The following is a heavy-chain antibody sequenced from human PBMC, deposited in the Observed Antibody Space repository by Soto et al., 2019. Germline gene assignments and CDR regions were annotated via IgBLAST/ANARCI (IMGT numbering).Heavy chain of an antibody. CDR1: GFTFSSYS. D-gene: IGHD3-16*01. J-gene: IGHJ4*02. CDR2: ISSSSSYI. V-gene: IGHV3-21*01. CDR3: ARLGTNRVDY. Sequence: EVQLVESGGGLVKPGGSLRLSCAASGFTFSSYSMNWVRQAPGKGLEWVSSISSSSSYIYYGDSVKGRFTISRDNAKNSLYLQMNSLRVEDTAVYYCARLGTNRVDYWGQGTLVTVSS.